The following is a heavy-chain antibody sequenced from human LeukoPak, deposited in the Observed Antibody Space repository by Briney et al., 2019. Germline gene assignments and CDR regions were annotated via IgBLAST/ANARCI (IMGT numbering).Heavy chain of an antibody. D-gene: IGHD3-22*01. V-gene: IGHV6-1*01. CDR1: GDSVSSNSAA. CDR3: ASAYDSSGYYSPDLDYYFDY. J-gene: IGHJ4*02. Sequence: SQTLSLTCAISGDSVSSNSAAWNWIRQSPSRGLEWLGRTYYRSKWYNDYAVSVKSRITINPDTSKNQFSLQLNSVTPEDTAVYYCASAYDSSGYYSPDLDYYFDYWGQGTLVTVSS. CDR2: TYYRSKWYN.